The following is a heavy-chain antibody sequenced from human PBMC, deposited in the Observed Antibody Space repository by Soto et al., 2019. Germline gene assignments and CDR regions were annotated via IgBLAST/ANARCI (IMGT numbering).Heavy chain of an antibody. CDR2: INAGNGNT. Sequence: QVQLVQSGAEVKKPGASVMVSCKASGYTFTSYAMHWVRQAPGQRLEWMGWINAGNGNTKYSQKFQGRVIITRDTSASTVYMQLSNLRSEDTAVYYCARAWYQLVSTWFDPWGQGTQVTVSS. CDR1: GYTFTSYA. CDR3: ARAWYQLVSTWFDP. V-gene: IGHV1-3*01. J-gene: IGHJ5*02. D-gene: IGHD2-2*01.